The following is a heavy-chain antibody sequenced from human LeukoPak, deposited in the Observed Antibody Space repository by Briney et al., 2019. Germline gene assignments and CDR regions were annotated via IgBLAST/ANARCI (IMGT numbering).Heavy chain of an antibody. Sequence: GGSLRLSCAASGFTVSSNYMSWVRQAPGKGLEWVSVIYSGGSTYYADSVKGRFTISRDNSKNTLYLQMNSLRAEDTAVYYCASVRSGCYFDYWGQGTLVTVSS. J-gene: IGHJ4*02. CDR3: ASVRSGCYFDY. CDR1: GFTVSSNY. V-gene: IGHV3-53*01. CDR2: IYSGGST. D-gene: IGHD1-26*01.